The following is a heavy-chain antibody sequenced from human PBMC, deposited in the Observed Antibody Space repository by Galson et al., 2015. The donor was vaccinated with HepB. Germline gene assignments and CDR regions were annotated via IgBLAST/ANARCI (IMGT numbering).Heavy chain of an antibody. Sequence: SVKVSCKVSGYTLTELSMHWVRQAPGKGLEWMGGFDPEDGETIYAQKFQGRVTMTEDTSTDTAYMELSSLRSEDTAVYYCATVLTTTTRYSSGWFFDYWGQGTLVTVSS. CDR2: FDPEDGET. CDR1: GYTLTELS. J-gene: IGHJ4*02. D-gene: IGHD6-19*01. V-gene: IGHV1-24*01. CDR3: ATVLTTTTRYSSGWFFDY.